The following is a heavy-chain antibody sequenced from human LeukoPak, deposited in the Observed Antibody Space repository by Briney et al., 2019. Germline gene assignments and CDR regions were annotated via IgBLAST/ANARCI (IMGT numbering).Heavy chain of an antibody. D-gene: IGHD4-17*01. V-gene: IGHV3-21*01. CDR3: ARGHTAVTRHFDF. CDR1: GFTFSTFT. J-gene: IGHJ4*02. CDR2: ISSGSSAI. Sequence: KPGGSLRLSCVVSGFTFSTFTMNWVRQAPGKGLEWVSIISSGSSAIFSADALKGRFTISRDDAKNLLYLDMNSLRAEDTAVYYCARGHTAVTRHFDFWGQGTLVTVSS.